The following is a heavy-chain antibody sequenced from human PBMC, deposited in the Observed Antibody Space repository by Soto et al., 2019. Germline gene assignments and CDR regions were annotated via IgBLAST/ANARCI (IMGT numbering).Heavy chain of an antibody. J-gene: IGHJ5*02. CDR1: GDALSIDA. Sequence: LVKLYCKAAGDALSIDAGSLGRQDTTKGLGWMGGIIPIFGTANYAQKFQGRVTITADKSTSTAYMELSSLRSEDTAVYYCARDFGYSGPTGSRGWTGDNWFDPWGQGTLVTVSS. V-gene: IGHV1-69*06. CDR2: IIPIFGTA. D-gene: IGHD5-12*01. CDR3: ARDFGYSGPTGSRGWTGDNWFDP.